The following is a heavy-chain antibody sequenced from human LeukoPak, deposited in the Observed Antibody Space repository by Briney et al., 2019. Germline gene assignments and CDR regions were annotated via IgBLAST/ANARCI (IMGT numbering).Heavy chain of an antibody. J-gene: IGHJ4*02. V-gene: IGHV4-59*01. D-gene: IGHD6-6*01. Sequence: KPSETLSLTCTVSGGSISSYYWSWIRQPPGKGLEWIGYIYYSGSTNYNPSLKSRVTISVDTSKNQFSLKLGSVTAADTAVYYCSRDQGMYSSSSPFGYWGQGTLVTVSS. CDR1: GGSISSYY. CDR3: SRDQGMYSSSSPFGY. CDR2: IYYSGST.